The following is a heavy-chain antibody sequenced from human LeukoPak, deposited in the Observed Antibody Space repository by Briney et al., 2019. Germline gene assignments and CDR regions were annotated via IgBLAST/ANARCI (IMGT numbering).Heavy chain of an antibody. Sequence: SETLSLTCTVSGGSISSYYWGWIRQPPGKGLEWIGYIFHSGSTNSNPSLKSRVTISVDTSKNQFSLKLSSVTAADTAVYYCARSAFGDYSFDYWGQGTLVTVSS. J-gene: IGHJ4*02. V-gene: IGHV4-59*01. D-gene: IGHD3-16*01. CDR1: GGSISSYY. CDR3: ARSAFGDYSFDY. CDR2: IFHSGST.